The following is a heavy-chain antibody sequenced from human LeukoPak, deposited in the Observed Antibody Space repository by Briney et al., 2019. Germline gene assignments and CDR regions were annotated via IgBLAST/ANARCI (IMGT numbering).Heavy chain of an antibody. CDR3: ARDKSVHYSDY. CDR2: ISYDGNNK. V-gene: IGHV3-30-3*01. J-gene: IGHJ4*02. CDR1: GFTFSSYA. Sequence: GGSLRLSCAASGFTFSSYAMHWVRQAPGKGLEWVAVISYDGNNKYYADSVKGRFTISRDNSKNTFYLQMNSLRAEDTAVYYCARDKSVHYSDYWGQGTLVTVSS.